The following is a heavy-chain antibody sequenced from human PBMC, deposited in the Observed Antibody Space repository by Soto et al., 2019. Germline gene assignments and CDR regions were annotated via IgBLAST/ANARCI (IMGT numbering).Heavy chain of an antibody. V-gene: IGHV4-59*01. CDR1: GRSMSSNY. CDR2: VFYVRT. Sequence: SDTLSFPCSVSGRSMSSNYWSWIRKSPDKGLGWLGYVFYVRTDYNPSLGARVSMSVQTSKSQFFLTLTSVTVAHTAVYCFAVYRGALYLEAWGPGILVTVSS. CDR3: AVYRGALYLEA. J-gene: IGHJ4*02. D-gene: IGHD3-3*01.